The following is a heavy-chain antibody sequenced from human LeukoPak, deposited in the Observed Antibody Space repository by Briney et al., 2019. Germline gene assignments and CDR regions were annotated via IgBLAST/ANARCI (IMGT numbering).Heavy chain of an antibody. CDR1: GFTFSSYG. CDR3: ANTPELWGAFDI. J-gene: IGHJ3*02. V-gene: IGHV3-30*18. Sequence: GGSLRLSCAASGFTFSSYGMHWVRQAPGKGLEWVAVISYDGSNKYYADSVKGRFTISRDNSENTLYLQMNSLRAEDTAVYYCANTPELWGAFDIWGQGSMVTVSS. CDR2: ISYDGSNK. D-gene: IGHD2-21*01.